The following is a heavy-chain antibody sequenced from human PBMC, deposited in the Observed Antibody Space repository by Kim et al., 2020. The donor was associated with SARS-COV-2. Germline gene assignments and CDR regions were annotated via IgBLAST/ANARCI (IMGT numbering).Heavy chain of an antibody. CDR3: ARDRGGYGDYLNWFDP. V-gene: IGHV1-2*06. CDR2: INPNSGGT. J-gene: IGHJ5*02. Sequence: ASVKVSCKASGYTFTGYYMHWVRQAPGQGLEWMGRINPNSGGTNYAQKFQGRVTMTRDTSISTAYMELSRLRSDDTAVYYCARDRGGYGDYLNWFDPWGQGTLVTVSS. CDR1: GYTFTGYY. D-gene: IGHD4-17*01.